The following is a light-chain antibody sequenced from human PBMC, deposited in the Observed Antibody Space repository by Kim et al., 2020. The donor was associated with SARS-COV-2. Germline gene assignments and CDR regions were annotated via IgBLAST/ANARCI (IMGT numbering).Light chain of an antibody. Sequence: ALGHTATITCGGNNIGSKNVHWYQKKPGQAPVLVIYRDNDRPSAIPERFSGSNSGNTATLTISRAQAGDEADYYCHVWDTDSSTYVFGTGTKVTVL. J-gene: IGLJ1*01. CDR3: HVWDTDSSTYV. V-gene: IGLV3-9*01. CDR2: RDN. CDR1: NIGSKN.